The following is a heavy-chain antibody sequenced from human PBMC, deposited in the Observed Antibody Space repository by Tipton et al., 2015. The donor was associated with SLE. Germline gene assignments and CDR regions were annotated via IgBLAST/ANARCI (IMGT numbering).Heavy chain of an antibody. J-gene: IGHJ3*02. V-gene: IGHV4-4*07. CDR2: IYTGGRT. D-gene: IGHD3-3*01. Sequence: TLSLTCTVSGGSIIGYYWSWIRQPAGKGPEWIGRIYTGGRTIHNPSLNSRVTMSLDTSKSQFSLKLTSVTAADTAVYYCARKGVYYAFWSGYDGAFDIWGQGTMVTVSS. CDR1: GGSIIGYY. CDR3: ARKGVYYAFWSGYDGAFDI.